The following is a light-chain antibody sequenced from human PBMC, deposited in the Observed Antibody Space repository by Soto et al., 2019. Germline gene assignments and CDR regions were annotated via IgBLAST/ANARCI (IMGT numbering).Light chain of an antibody. CDR1: SSDVGGYKY. J-gene: IGLJ1*01. V-gene: IGLV2-11*01. Sequence: QSVLTQPRSVSGSPGQSVTISCTGASSDVGGYKYVSWYLQHPGKAPKLLIYDVTKRPSGVPDRFSGSKSGNTASLTISGLQAEDEADYYCCSSEGNYSFVFGVGTKVTVL. CDR2: DVT. CDR3: CSSEGNYSFV.